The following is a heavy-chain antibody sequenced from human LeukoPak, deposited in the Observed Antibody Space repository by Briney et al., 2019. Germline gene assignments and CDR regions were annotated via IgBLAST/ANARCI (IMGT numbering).Heavy chain of an antibody. Sequence: GESLKISCAASGFTFSSYGMHWVRQAPGKGLEWVAVISYDGSNKYYADSVKGRFTISRDNSKNTLYLQMNSLRAEDTAVYYCAKDSKWELYDHYYYYGMDVWGQGTTVTVSS. V-gene: IGHV3-30*18. CDR3: AKDSKWELYDHYYYYGMDV. J-gene: IGHJ6*02. CDR2: ISYDGSNK. D-gene: IGHD1-26*01. CDR1: GFTFSSYG.